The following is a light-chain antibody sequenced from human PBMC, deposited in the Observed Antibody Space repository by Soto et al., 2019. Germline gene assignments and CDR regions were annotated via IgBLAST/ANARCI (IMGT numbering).Light chain of an antibody. CDR3: QHYNSYSEA. V-gene: IGKV1-9*01. CDR1: HGISTH. J-gene: IGKJ1*01. Sequence: DIQFTQSPSFLSASVGDRVTITCRASHGISTHLAWYQQKPGKAPKLLIYAASTLQSGVPSRFSGSGSGTEFTLTISSLQPDDFATYYCQHYNSYSEAFGQGTKVDI. CDR2: AAS.